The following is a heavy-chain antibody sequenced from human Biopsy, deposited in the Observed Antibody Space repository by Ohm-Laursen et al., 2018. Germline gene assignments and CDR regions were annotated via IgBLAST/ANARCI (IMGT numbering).Heavy chain of an antibody. D-gene: IGHD3-16*01. J-gene: IGHJ4*02. V-gene: IGHV4-4*07. CDR1: GGSISSYY. CDR2: IYTSGST. Sequence: SDTLSLTCTVSGGSISSYYRNWIRQPAGKGLEWIGRIYTSGSTNFNPSLKSRVTMSIDTSKNQFSLRLSSVTAADTAVYYCARAAFGPFDSWGQGALVTVSS. CDR3: ARAAFGPFDS.